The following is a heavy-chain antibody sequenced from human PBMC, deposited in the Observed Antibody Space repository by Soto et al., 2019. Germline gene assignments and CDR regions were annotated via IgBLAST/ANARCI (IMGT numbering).Heavy chain of an antibody. CDR2: ISAYNGNT. CDR1: GYTFTGYG. V-gene: IGHV1-18*01. J-gene: IGHJ4*02. CDR3: AREVHQPHYGDNMYYFDY. D-gene: IGHD4-17*01. Sequence: ASVKVSCKASGYTFTGYGISWVRQAPGQGLEWMGWISAYNGNTNYAQKLQGRVTMTTDTSTSTAYMELRSLRSDDTAVYYCAREVHQPHYGDNMYYFDYWGQGTLVTVSS.